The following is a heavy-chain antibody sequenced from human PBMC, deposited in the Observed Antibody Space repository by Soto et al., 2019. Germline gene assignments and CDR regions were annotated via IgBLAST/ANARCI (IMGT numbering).Heavy chain of an antibody. Sequence: SLRLSCAASGFTFSSYAMSWVRQAPGKGLEWVSAISGSGGSTYYADSVKGRFTISRDNSKNTLYLQMNSLRAEDTAVYYCAKSSELWELLRHYYYGMDVWGQGTTVTVYS. J-gene: IGHJ6*02. V-gene: IGHV3-23*01. CDR2: ISGSGGST. CDR3: AKSSELWELLRHYYYGMDV. D-gene: IGHD1-26*01. CDR1: GFTFSSYA.